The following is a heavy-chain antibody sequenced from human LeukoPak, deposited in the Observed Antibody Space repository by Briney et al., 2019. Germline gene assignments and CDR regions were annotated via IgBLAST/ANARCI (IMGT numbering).Heavy chain of an antibody. CDR1: GGSISSDY. Sequence: SETLSLTCTVSGGSISSDYWSWIQQPPGKGLEWIGWISYSGSTTYNPSLKTRVTISLDTSKNQFSLKLSSVTAADTAVYYCARHTYSSSCWDVWGQGTTVTVSS. CDR3: ARHTYSSSCWDV. V-gene: IGHV4-59*08. CDR2: ISYSGST. J-gene: IGHJ6*02. D-gene: IGHD6-13*01.